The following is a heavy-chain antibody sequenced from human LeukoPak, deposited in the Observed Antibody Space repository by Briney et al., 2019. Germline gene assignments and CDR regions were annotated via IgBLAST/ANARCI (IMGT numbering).Heavy chain of an antibody. CDR1: GYAFSNYG. Sequence: ASVKVSCKASGYAFSNYGISWVRQAPGQGLEWLGWISTFNGHTTYALKFQDRGTMTTDTSTDTAYLELRSLRTDDTAVYYCARRRLVGSGYFDHWGQGTLVTVSS. D-gene: IGHD2-15*01. J-gene: IGHJ4*02. V-gene: IGHV1-18*01. CDR2: ISTFNGHT. CDR3: ARRRLVGSGYFDH.